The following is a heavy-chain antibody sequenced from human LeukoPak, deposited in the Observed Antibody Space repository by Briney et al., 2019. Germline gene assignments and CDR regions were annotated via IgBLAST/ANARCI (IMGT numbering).Heavy chain of an antibody. Sequence: GGSLRLSCAASGFAFSSYSMNWVRQAPGKGLEWVSSISSSNSYIYYADSVKGRFTISRDNAKNSLYLQMNSLGAEDTAVYYCARDPPTYYDFWSGYSCWGQGTLVTVSS. CDR3: ARDPPTYYDFWSGYSC. CDR2: ISSSNSYI. D-gene: IGHD3-3*01. J-gene: IGHJ4*02. V-gene: IGHV3-21*01. CDR1: GFAFSSYS.